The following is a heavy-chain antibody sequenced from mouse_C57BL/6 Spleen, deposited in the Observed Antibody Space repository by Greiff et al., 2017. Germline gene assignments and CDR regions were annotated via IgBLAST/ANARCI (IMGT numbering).Heavy chain of an antibody. V-gene: IGHV1-81*01. Sequence: VQLQQSGAELARPGASVKLSCKASGYTFTSYGISWVKQRTGQGLEWIGEIYPRSGNTYYNEKFKGKATLTADNASRKGYMELRSVTSEDSAVYFCAREDGKAWFAYWGQGTLVTVSA. D-gene: IGHD2-1*01. CDR1: GYTFTSYG. J-gene: IGHJ3*01. CDR3: AREDGKAWFAY. CDR2: IYPRSGNT.